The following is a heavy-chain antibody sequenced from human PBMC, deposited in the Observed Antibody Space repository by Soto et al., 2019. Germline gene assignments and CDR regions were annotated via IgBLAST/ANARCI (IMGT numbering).Heavy chain of an antibody. CDR1: GFPFSTYW. Sequence: EVQLVESGGGLVQPGGSLRLSCAGSGFPFSTYWMTWVRQAPGKGLEWVANIKEDGSERYYVDSVKGRFSISRDNAKNSLYLQMNSLRAEDTAVYYCVGGNGFDYWGQGTLVTVSS. V-gene: IGHV3-7*01. D-gene: IGHD5-12*01. CDR2: IKEDGSER. J-gene: IGHJ4*02. CDR3: VGGNGFDY.